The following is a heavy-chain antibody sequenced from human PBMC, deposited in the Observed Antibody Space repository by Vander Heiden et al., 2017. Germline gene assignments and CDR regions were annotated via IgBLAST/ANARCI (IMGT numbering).Heavy chain of an antibody. D-gene: IGHD6-6*01. V-gene: IGHV1-18*01. J-gene: IGHJ6*02. Sequence: QVQLVQSGAEVKKPGASVKVSCKASGYTFTSYGISWVRPAPEKGLEWMGWISAYNGNTNYAQKLQGRVTMTTDTSTSTAYMELRSLRSDDTAVYYCARRSRQLGFYYYYGMDVWGQGTTVTVSS. CDR3: ARRSRQLGFYYYYGMDV. CDR2: ISAYNGNT. CDR1: GYTFTSYG.